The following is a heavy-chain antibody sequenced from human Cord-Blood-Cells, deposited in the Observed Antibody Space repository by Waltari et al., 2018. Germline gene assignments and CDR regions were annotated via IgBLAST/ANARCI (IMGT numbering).Heavy chain of an antibody. CDR3: ARFGDYFDY. CDR1: GGSISSYY. Sequence: QVQLQEPGPGLVKPSETLSLTCTVSGGSISSYYWSWIRQPPGKGLEWIGYIYYSGSTNYNPSLKSRVTISVDTSKNQFSLKLSSVTAADTAVYYCARFGDYFDYWGQGTLVTVSS. J-gene: IGHJ4*02. V-gene: IGHV4-59*01. D-gene: IGHD3-10*01. CDR2: IYYSGST.